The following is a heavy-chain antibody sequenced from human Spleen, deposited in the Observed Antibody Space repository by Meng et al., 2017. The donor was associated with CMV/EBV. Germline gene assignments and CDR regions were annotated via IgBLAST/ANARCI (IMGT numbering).Heavy chain of an antibody. CDR3: AKTQLLWFGKSVV. D-gene: IGHD3-10*01. Sequence: SETLSLTCTVSGYSISSGYYWGWIRQPPGKGLEWIGSTYHSGITFYNPSLKSRITISVDTSKNFFSLNLSSVTAADTAVYYCAKTQLLWFGKSVVWGQGTLVTVSS. V-gene: IGHV4-38-2*02. J-gene: IGHJ4*02. CDR1: GYSISSGYY. CDR2: TYHSGIT.